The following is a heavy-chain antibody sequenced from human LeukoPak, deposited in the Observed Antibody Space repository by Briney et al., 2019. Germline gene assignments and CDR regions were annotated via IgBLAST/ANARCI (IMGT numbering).Heavy chain of an antibody. V-gene: IGHV4-59*13. CDR3: ARADSSGSLIDY. CDR2: VYYSGST. Sequence: PSETLSLTCTVSGDSISSYYWSWIRQPPGKGLEWIGYVYYSGSTNYNPSLKSRVTISLDTSKNQFSLKLSSVTAADTAMYYCARADSSGSLIDYWGQGTLVTVSS. CDR1: GDSISSYY. J-gene: IGHJ4*02. D-gene: IGHD3-22*01.